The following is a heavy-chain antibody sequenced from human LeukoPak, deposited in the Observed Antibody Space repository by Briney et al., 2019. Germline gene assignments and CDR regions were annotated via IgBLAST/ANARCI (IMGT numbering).Heavy chain of an antibody. D-gene: IGHD3-10*01. V-gene: IGHV3-33*01. Sequence: GGSLRLSCAASGFTFSSYGMHWVRQAPGKGLEWVAVIWYDGSNKYYADSVKGRFTISRDNSKNTLYLQMNSLRAEDTAVYYCARDGSGSLGLSFSYWGQGTLVTVSS. CDR3: ARDGSGSLGLSFSY. CDR2: IWYDGSNK. CDR1: GFTFSSYG. J-gene: IGHJ4*02.